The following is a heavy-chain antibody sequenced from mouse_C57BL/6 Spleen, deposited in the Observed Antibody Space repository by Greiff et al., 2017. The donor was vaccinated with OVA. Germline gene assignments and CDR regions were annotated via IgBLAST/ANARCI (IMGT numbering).Heavy chain of an antibody. CDR2: INPNNGGT. D-gene: IGHD2-1*01. Sequence: VQLQQSGPELVKPGASVKISCKASGYTFTDYYMNWVKQSHGKSLEWIGDINPNNGGTSYNQKFKGKATLTVDKSSSTAYMELRSLTSEDSAVYYGARIRLYYGNSWYFDVWGTGTTVTVSS. CDR3: ARIRLYYGNSWYFDV. V-gene: IGHV1-26*01. J-gene: IGHJ1*03. CDR1: GYTFTDYY.